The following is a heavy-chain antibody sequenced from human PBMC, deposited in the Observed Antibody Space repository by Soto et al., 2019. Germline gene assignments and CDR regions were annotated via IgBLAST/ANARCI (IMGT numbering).Heavy chain of an antibody. V-gene: IGHV1-69*02. J-gene: IGHJ6*03. CDR2: IIPIVGLT. D-gene: IGHD2-8*02. CDR1: GGSLSSYP. Sequence: QVQLLQSGSEVKKPGSSVKVSCRASGGSLSSYPVTWVRQAPGQGLEWMGRIIPIVGLTNYAQKFQGRVTSTEDKPTSTAYMELSSLRSDDTAVYYCARPTGGHDAGGNYIDVWGKGTTVIVSS. CDR3: ARPTGGHDAGGNYIDV.